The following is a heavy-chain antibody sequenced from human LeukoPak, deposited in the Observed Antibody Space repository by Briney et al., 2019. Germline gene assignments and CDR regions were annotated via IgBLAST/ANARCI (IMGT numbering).Heavy chain of an antibody. CDR1: GGSFSGYY. CDR3: VRSRALLWFGELLRRAYFDY. J-gene: IGHJ4*02. CDR2: INHSGST. Sequence: SETLSLTCAVYGGSFSGYYWSWIRQPPGKGLEWIGEINHSGSTNYNPSLKSRVTISVDTSKNQFSLKLSSVTAADTAVYYCVRSRALLWFGELLRRAYFDYWGQGTLVTVSS. D-gene: IGHD3-10*01. V-gene: IGHV4-34*01.